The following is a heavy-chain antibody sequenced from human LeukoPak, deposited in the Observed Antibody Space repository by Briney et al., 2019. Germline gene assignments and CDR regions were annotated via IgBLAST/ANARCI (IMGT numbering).Heavy chain of an antibody. CDR3: ARVSARWLHHYFDY. CDR1: GGSFSGYY. Sequence: PSETLSLTCAAYGGSFSGYYWSWIRQPPGKVLEWTGEINHSGSTNYNPPLKSRVTISVDTSKNQFSLKLSSVTAADTAVYYCARVSARWLHHYFDYWGQGTLVTVSS. CDR2: INHSGST. J-gene: IGHJ4*02. D-gene: IGHD5-24*01. V-gene: IGHV4-34*01.